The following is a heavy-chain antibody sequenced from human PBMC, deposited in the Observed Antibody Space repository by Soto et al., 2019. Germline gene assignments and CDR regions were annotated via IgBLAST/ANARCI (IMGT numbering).Heavy chain of an antibody. V-gene: IGHV3-15*07. CDR3: TTESGYNWNYYYYYGMDV. Sequence: EVQLVESGGGLVKPGGSLGLSCAASSFTFNNAWMNWVRQAPGKGLEWVGRIKSKTDGGTTDYAAPVKGRFTISRDDSKNTLYLQMNSLKTEDTAVYYCTTESGYNWNYYYYYGMDVWGQGTTVTVSS. CDR2: IKSKTDGGTT. J-gene: IGHJ6*02. D-gene: IGHD1-20*01. CDR1: SFTFNNAW.